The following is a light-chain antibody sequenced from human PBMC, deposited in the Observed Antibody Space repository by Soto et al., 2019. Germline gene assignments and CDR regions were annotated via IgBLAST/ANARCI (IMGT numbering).Light chain of an antibody. J-gene: IGKJ1*01. CDR1: QSVSTSY. CDR3: QQYGNSRGT. V-gene: IGKV3-20*01. Sequence: IVLTQSPGTLSLSPGDRATLSCRASQSVSTSYLAWYQQKPGQAPRLLIYGASSRATGIPDRFSGSGSGTDVTLTISGLEPEDFAVYYCQQYGNSRGTFGQGTKVDIK. CDR2: GAS.